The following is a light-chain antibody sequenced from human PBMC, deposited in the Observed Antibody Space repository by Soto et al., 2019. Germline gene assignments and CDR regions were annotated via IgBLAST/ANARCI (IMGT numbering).Light chain of an antibody. J-gene: IGKJ5*01. CDR3: QQRSNWPPIT. Sequence: EIVLTQSPGTLSLSPGERATLSCRASPSVSGSNLAWYQQKPGQAPRLLIYYASNRATGIPARFSGSGSGTDFTLTISSLEPEDFAVYSCQQRSNWPPITFGQGTRLEIK. CDR1: PSVSGSN. V-gene: IGKV3-11*01. CDR2: YAS.